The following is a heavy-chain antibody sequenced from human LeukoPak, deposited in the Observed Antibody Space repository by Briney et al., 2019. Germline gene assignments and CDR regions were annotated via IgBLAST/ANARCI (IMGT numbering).Heavy chain of an antibody. D-gene: IGHD3-9*01. J-gene: IGHJ4*02. CDR2: ISYDESDK. Sequence: GGSLRLSCAASGFSFSGYGMHWVRQAPGKGLEWVAVISYDESDKYYADSVKGRFTISRDNSKNTLYPQMNSLRAEDTAVYYCASVGDYDILTGYPIDYWGQGTLVTVSS. CDR3: ASVGDYDILTGYPIDY. V-gene: IGHV3-30*03. CDR1: GFSFSGYG.